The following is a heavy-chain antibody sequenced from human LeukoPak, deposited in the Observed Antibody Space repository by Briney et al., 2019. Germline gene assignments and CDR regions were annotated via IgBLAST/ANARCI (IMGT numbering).Heavy chain of an antibody. CDR3: ARDLTSSWKYGEIDF. J-gene: IGHJ4*02. D-gene: IGHD1-7*01. CDR1: GYTFTSYG. Sequence: ASVKVSCKASGYTFTSYGISWVRQAPGQGLEWMGWISAYSGNTDYALRLQGRITMTTDTPTSTAYMGLRSLRSDDTAVYYCARDLTSSWKYGEIDFWGQGTRVTVSS. CDR2: ISAYSGNT. V-gene: IGHV1-18*01.